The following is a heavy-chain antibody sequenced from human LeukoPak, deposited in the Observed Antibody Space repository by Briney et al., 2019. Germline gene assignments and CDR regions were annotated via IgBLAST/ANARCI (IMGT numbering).Heavy chain of an antibody. CDR3: AKEVWSAMYYFDF. J-gene: IGHJ4*02. Sequence: PGGSLRLSCTASGFTFSSYAMNWVRQAPGKGLEWVSGIGAGGTFTYYADSVKGRFTISRDNSRNTLLLQMNSMRAEDTAVYYCAKEVWSAMYYFDFWGQGTLVTVSS. CDR2: IGAGGTFT. CDR1: GFTFSSYA. D-gene: IGHD2-2*01. V-gene: IGHV3-23*01.